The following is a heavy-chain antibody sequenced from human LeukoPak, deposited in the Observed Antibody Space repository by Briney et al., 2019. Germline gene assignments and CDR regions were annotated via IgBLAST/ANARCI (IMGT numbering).Heavy chain of an antibody. D-gene: IGHD3-10*01. CDR1: GGSISGGDSY. CDR3: ARDGYIWFGELLSVSGDAFDI. Sequence: SETLSLTCTVSGGSISGGDSYWNWIRQPAGKGLEWIGRIYASGRTNYNPSFKSRVTISVDTSKNQFSLKLSSVTAADTAVYYCARDGYIWFGELLSVSGDAFDIWGQGTMVTVSS. CDR2: IYASGRT. J-gene: IGHJ3*02. V-gene: IGHV4-61*02.